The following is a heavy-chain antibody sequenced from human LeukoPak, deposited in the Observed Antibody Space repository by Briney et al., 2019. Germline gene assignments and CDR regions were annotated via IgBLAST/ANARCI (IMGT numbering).Heavy chain of an antibody. J-gene: IGHJ4*02. D-gene: IGHD3-22*01. V-gene: IGHV1-46*01. Sequence: GASVKVSCKASGYTFTSYYMHWVRQAPGQGLEWMGIINPSGGSTSYAQKFQGRVTITTDESTSTAYMELSSLRSEDTAVYYCARSEIYYYDSSGYRPFDYWGQGTLVTVSS. CDR3: ARSEIYYYDSSGYRPFDY. CDR2: INPSGGST. CDR1: GYTFTSYY.